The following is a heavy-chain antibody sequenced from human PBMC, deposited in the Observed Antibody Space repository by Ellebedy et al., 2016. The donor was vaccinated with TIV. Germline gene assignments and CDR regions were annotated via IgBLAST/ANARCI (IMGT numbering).Heavy chain of an antibody. D-gene: IGHD3-22*01. CDR1: GFTFSNYG. J-gene: IGHJ3*01. CDR3: ARSSMIIMGDGFDL. Sequence: PGGSLRLSCVASGFTFSNYGMHWVRQAPGKGLEWVAVIWYDGNNKYYADSVKGRFTIARDKSKNTLYLKMTSLRAEDTAVYYCARSSMIIMGDGFDLWGRGTMVTVSS. CDR2: IWYDGNNK. V-gene: IGHV3-33*01.